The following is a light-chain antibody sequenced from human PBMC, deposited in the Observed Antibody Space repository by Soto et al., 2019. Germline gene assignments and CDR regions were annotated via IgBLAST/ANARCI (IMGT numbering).Light chain of an antibody. V-gene: IGKV3-20*01. CDR2: DAS. J-gene: IGKJ1*01. Sequence: EFFLTQSPATVSVCPWEIASVSGRASQTVRNNYLAWYQQKPGKAPRLLIYDASSRATGIPDRFSGGGSGTDFTLTISRLEPEHFAVYYCQQYGSSHTWTFGQGTKVDI. CDR3: QQYGSSHTWT. CDR1: QTVRNNY.